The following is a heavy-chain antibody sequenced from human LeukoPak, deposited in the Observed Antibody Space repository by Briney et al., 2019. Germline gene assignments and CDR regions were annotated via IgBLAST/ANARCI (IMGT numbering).Heavy chain of an antibody. CDR1: GGSISSYY. CDR2: IYTSGST. CDR3: ARLEIEWLDAFDI. V-gene: IGHV4-4*09. D-gene: IGHD3-3*01. Sequence: SETLSLTCTVSGGSISSYYWSWIRQPPGKGLEWIGYIYTSGSTNYNPSLKSRVTISVDTSKNQFSLKLSSVTAADTAVYYCARLEIEWLDAFDIWGQGTMVTVSS. J-gene: IGHJ3*02.